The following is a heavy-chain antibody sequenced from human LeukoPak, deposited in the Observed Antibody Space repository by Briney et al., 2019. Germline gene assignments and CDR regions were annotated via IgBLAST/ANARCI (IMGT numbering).Heavy chain of an antibody. V-gene: IGHV3-30*18. CDR1: GFTFSSYG. J-gene: IGHJ4*02. D-gene: IGHD2-15*01. Sequence: PGGSLRLSCAASGFTFSSYGMHWVRQAPGKGLEWVAVISYDGSNKYYADSVKGRFTISRDNSKNTLYLQMNSLRAEDTAVYYCAKITVVVVAEGFDYWGQGTLVTVSS. CDR3: AKITVVVVAEGFDY. CDR2: ISYDGSNK.